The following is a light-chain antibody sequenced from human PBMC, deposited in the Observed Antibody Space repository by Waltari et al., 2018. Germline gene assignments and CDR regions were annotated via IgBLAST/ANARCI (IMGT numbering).Light chain of an antibody. J-gene: IGKJ4*01. Sequence: EIVVTQSPATLSVSLGERATLACRASQSVRSDFAWYRQKPGQAPRLLIYGASTRATGVSARFSGSGSGTEFTLTSTSLQSEDSAVYFCQQYNNWPLTFGGGTKVEIK. CDR1: QSVRSD. CDR2: GAS. CDR3: QQYNNWPLT. V-gene: IGKV3-15*01.